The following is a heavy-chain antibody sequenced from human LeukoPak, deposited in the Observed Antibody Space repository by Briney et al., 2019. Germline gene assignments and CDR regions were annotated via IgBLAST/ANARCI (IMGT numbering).Heavy chain of an antibody. Sequence: PGGSPRLSCAASGFTFSSYAMNWVRQAPGKGLEWVSTISGIGDSTYYADSVKGRFTISRDNSKNTLHLQMNSLRAEDTAVYYCAKGGAGYCSSTSCLYYFDYWGQGTLVTVST. CDR3: AKGGAGYCSSTSCLYYFDY. CDR2: ISGIGDST. CDR1: GFTFSSYA. V-gene: IGHV3-23*01. J-gene: IGHJ4*02. D-gene: IGHD2-2*01.